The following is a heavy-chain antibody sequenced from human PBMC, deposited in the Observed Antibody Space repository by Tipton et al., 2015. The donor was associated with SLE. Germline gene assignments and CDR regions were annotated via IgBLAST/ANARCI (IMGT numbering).Heavy chain of an antibody. J-gene: IGHJ4*02. D-gene: IGHD1-26*01. Sequence: SLRLSCAASGFTVSSNCMSWVRQAPGKGLEWVSVIYSGGSTYYADSVKGRFTISRDNSKNTLYLQMNSLRAEDTAVYYCARDYRGYYFDYWGQGTLVTVSS. CDR3: ARDYRGYYFDY. CDR2: IYSGGST. V-gene: IGHV3-66*01. CDR1: GFTVSSNC.